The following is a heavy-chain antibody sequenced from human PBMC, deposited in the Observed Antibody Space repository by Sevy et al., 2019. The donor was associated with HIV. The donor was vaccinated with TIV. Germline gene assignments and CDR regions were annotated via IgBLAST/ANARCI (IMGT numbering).Heavy chain of an antibody. J-gene: IGHJ4*02. CDR3: AMTIAAHKTIPKRFDY. V-gene: IGHV4-34*01. CDR2: INHSGST. Sequence: SETLSLTCAVYGGSFSGYYWSWIRQPPGKGLEWIGEINHSGSTNYNPSLKSRVTISVDTSKNQFSLKLSSVTAADTALYYCAMTIAAHKTIPKRFDYWGQGTLVTVSS. CDR1: GGSFSGYY. D-gene: IGHD2-15*01.